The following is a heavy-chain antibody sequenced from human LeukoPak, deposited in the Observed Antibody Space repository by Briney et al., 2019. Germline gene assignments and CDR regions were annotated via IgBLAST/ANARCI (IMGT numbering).Heavy chain of an antibody. V-gene: IGHV3-30*02. Sequence: GGSLRLSCAASGFTFSSYGMHWVRQAPGKGLEWVAFIRYDGSYKYYVDSVKGRFTISRDNSKNTLYLQMNGLRAEDTAVYYCAKDGLPAAIVDYYYYMDVWGKGTTVTVSS. D-gene: IGHD2-2*01. CDR3: AKDGLPAAIVDYYYYMDV. CDR2: IRYDGSYK. CDR1: GFTFSSYG. J-gene: IGHJ6*03.